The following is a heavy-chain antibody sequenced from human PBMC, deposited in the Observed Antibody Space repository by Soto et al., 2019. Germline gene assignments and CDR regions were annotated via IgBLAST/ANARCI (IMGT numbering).Heavy chain of an antibody. CDR2: IYGGGAT. CDR1: GFTVSSNS. CDR3: ASGLGNGDFGDPGDY. Sequence: EVQLVESGGGLIKPGGSLRLSCAVSGFTVSSNSMSWVRQAPGKGLEWVSLIYGGGATYYADSVKGRFTISSDNTKNTLYLQMSSLRAEDTAVYYCASGLGNGDFGDPGDYWGQGTLVTVSS. V-gene: IGHV3-53*01. J-gene: IGHJ4*02. D-gene: IGHD4-17*01.